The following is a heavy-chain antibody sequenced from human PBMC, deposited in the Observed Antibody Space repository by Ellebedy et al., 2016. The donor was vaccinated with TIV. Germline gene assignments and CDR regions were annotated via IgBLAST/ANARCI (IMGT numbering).Heavy chain of an antibody. CDR3: AKWGSMVRGVIVPLDF. CDR1: GFTFSRFW. D-gene: IGHD3-10*01. J-gene: IGHJ4*02. CDR2: ISGSGDST. Sequence: GGSLRLSXAASGFTFSRFWMSWVRQAPGKGLEWVSGISGSGDSTFYADSVKGRLTISRDNSKNTLHLQMNSLRAEDTAVYYCAKWGSMVRGVIVPLDFWGQGTLVTVSS. V-gene: IGHV3-23*01.